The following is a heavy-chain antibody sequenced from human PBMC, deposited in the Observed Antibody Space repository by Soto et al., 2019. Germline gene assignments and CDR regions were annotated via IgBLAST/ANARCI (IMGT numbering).Heavy chain of an antibody. D-gene: IGHD2-2*01. J-gene: IGHJ6*02. Sequence: CILQKPGKGLEWMGIIYPGDSDTRYSPSFQGQVTISAEKSISTEYLQWSSLKASDTAMYYCARQVQDIVVVPAARKSYCSSGMAVWGHGSTVTVSS. CDR2: IYPGDSDT. V-gene: IGHV5-51*01. CDR3: ARQVQDIVVVPAARKSYCSSGMAV.